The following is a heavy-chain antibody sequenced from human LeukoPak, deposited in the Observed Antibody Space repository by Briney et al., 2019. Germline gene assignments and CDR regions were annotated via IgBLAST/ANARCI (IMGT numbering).Heavy chain of an antibody. J-gene: IGHJ4*02. CDR1: GYSISSSYY. D-gene: IGHD3-3*01. CDR3: ARTGITIFGVVIRPESYYFDY. Sequence: SETLSLTCTVSGYSISSSYYWSWIRQPPGKGLEWIGNIYYSGSTYYNPSLMSRVTISVDTSKNQFSLKLSSVTAADTAVYYCARTGITIFGVVIRPESYYFDYWGQGTLVTVSS. CDR2: IYYSGST. V-gene: IGHV4-38-2*02.